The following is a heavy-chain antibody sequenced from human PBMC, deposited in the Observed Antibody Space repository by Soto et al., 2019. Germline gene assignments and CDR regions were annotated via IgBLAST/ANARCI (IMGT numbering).Heavy chain of an antibody. CDR3: ARDPGPRPAAIRGLGWFDP. Sequence: EAQLVESGGGLVQPGGSLRLSCAASGFTFSGYWMSWVRQAPGKWLEWVASINRDGSEEHYVASVKGRFTISRDNANDSVDLQMKSLRADDTAVYYCARDPGPRPAAIRGLGWFDPWGQGTLVTVSS. J-gene: IGHJ5*02. CDR2: INRDGSEE. V-gene: IGHV3-7*03. D-gene: IGHD2-2*01. CDR1: GFTFSGYW.